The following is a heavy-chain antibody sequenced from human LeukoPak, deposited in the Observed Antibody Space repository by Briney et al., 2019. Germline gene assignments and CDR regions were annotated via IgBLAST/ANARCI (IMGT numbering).Heavy chain of an antibody. CDR3: ARGDTAMAEGRRYDAFDI. J-gene: IGHJ3*02. Sequence: GGSLRLSCAASGFTFSTYSINWVRQAPGKGLEWVSSISSSTGYIYYADSVKGRFTISRDNAKNSLYLQMNSLRAEDTAVYYCARGDTAMAEGRRYDAFDIWGQGTMVTVSS. D-gene: IGHD5-18*01. CDR1: GFTFSTYS. V-gene: IGHV3-21*01. CDR2: ISSSTGYI.